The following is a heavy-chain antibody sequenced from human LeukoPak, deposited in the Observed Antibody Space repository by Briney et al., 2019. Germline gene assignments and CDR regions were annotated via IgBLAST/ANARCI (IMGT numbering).Heavy chain of an antibody. CDR1: GGSFSGYY. CDR2: INHSGST. D-gene: IGHD3-10*01. V-gene: IGHV4-34*01. CDR3: ARAVRGVMYYYYYGMDV. Sequence: PSETLSLTCAVYGGSFSGYYWSWIRQPPGKGLEWIGEINHSGSTNYNPSLKSRVTISVDTSKNQFSLKLSSVTAADTAVYYCARAVRGVMYYYYYGMDVWGQGTTVTVSS. J-gene: IGHJ6*02.